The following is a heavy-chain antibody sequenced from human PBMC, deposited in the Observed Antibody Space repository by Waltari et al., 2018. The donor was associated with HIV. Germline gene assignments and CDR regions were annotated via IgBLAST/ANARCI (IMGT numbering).Heavy chain of an antibody. Sequence: QVQLQESGPGLVKPSQTLSLTCTVSGGSISSGSYYWSWIRQPAGKGLEWIGRIYTSGSTNHNPALKSRVTISVDTPKNQFSLKLSSVTAADTAVYYCARDRNYYYDSSGYFFNAFDIWGQGTMVTVSS. V-gene: IGHV4-61*02. CDR3: ARDRNYYYDSSGYFFNAFDI. CDR2: IYTSGST. CDR1: GGSISSGSYY. J-gene: IGHJ3*02. D-gene: IGHD3-22*01.